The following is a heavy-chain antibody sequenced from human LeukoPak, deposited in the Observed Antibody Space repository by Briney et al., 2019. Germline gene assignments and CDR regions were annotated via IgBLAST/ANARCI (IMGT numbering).Heavy chain of an antibody. CDR3: ARDFWSSASDY. D-gene: IGHD2-8*02. CDR1: GFTFSSYS. V-gene: IGHV3-21*01. Sequence: PGGSLRLSCAASGFTFSSYSMNWVRQAPGKGLEWVSSISSSSSYIYHADSVKGRFTISRDNAKNSLYLQMNNLRAEDTAVYYCARDFWSSASDYWGQGILVTVSS. CDR2: ISSSSSYI. J-gene: IGHJ4*02.